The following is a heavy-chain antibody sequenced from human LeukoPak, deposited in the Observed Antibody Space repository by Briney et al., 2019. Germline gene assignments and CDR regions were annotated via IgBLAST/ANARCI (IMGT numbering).Heavy chain of an antibody. CDR2: ISSSSSYI. CDR3: ARAGYCSGGSCLRTGFDF. D-gene: IGHD2-15*01. CDR1: GFTFSSYS. V-gene: IGHV3-21*01. Sequence: PGGSLRLSCAASGFTFSSYSMNWVRQAPGKGLEWVSSISSSSSYIYYADSVKGRFTISRDNAKNSLYLQMNSLRDEDTAVYYCARAGYCSGGSCLRTGFDFWGQGTLVTVSS. J-gene: IGHJ4*02.